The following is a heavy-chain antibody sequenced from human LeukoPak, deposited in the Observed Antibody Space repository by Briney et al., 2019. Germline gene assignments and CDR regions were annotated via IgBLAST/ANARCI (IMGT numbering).Heavy chain of an antibody. CDR3: ARSGSSWYEDY. CDR1: GFTFSSYW. D-gene: IGHD6-13*01. CDR2: IKQDGSEK. J-gene: IGHJ4*02. Sequence: GGSLRLSRAASGFTFSSYWMSWVRQAPGKGLEWVANIKQDGSEKYYVDSVKGRFTIPRDNAKNSLYLQMNSLRAEDTAVYYCARSGSSWYEDYWGQGTLVTVSS. V-gene: IGHV3-7*01.